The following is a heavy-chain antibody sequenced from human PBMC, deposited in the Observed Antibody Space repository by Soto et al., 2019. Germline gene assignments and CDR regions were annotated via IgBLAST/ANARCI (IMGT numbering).Heavy chain of an antibody. CDR1: GGSFSGYY. Sequence: SETLSLTCAVYGGSFSGYYWSWIRQPPGKGLEWIGEINHSGSTNYNPSLKSRVTISVDTSKNQFSLKLSSVTAADTAVYYCARVPYSSSYVLHNWFDPWGQGTLVTVSS. CDR3: ARVPYSSSYVLHNWFDP. V-gene: IGHV4-34*01. J-gene: IGHJ5*02. D-gene: IGHD6-6*01. CDR2: INHSGST.